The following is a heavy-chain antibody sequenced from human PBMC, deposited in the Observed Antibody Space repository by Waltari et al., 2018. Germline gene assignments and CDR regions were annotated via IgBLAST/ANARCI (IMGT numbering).Heavy chain of an antibody. Sequence: QVQLVQSGAEVKKPGASVKVSCKASGYTFTGYYTPWVRPAPGQGLEWMGWINPNSGGTNYAQKFQGRVTMTRDTSISTAYMELSRLRSDDTAVYYCARRKQWLVRDNWFDPWGQGTLVTVSS. J-gene: IGHJ5*02. V-gene: IGHV1-2*02. CDR1: GYTFTGYY. D-gene: IGHD6-19*01. CDR2: INPNSGGT. CDR3: ARRKQWLVRDNWFDP.